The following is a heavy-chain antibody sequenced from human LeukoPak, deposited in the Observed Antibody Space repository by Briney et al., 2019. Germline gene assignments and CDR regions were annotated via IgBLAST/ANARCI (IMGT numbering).Heavy chain of an antibody. J-gene: IGHJ4*02. V-gene: IGHV3-23*01. D-gene: IGHD3-10*01. CDR2: ISGSGGST. CDR1: GFTSSNYA. CDR3: AKTLSGYYGSGSYDY. Sequence: GGSLRLSCAASGFTSSNYAMSWVRQAPGKGLEWVSAISGSGGSTYYADSVRGRFTISRDNSKNTLSLQMNSLRAEDTAVYYCAKTLSGYYGSGSYDYWPQGTLVPVPS.